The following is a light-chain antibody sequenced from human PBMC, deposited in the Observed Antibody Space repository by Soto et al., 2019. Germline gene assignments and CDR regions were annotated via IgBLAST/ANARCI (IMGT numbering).Light chain of an antibody. CDR3: SSYTSSSTL. V-gene: IGLV2-14*01. Sequence: QSVLTQPASVSGSPGQSITISCTGTSSDVGGYNYVSWYQQHTGKAPKLMIYDVSNRPSGVSNRFSGSKSGNTASLTISGLHAEDEADYYCSSYTSSSTLFGGGTKLTVL. CDR1: SSDVGGYNY. J-gene: IGLJ2*01. CDR2: DVS.